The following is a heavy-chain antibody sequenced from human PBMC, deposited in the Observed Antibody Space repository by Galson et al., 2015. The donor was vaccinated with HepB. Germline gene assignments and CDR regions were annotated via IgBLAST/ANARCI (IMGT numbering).Heavy chain of an antibody. J-gene: IGHJ1*01. CDR2: IYPGDSDT. CDR1: GYSFTNYW. D-gene: IGHD5-24*01. CDR3: ARRATDAEYFQR. Sequence: QSGAEVKKPGESLKISCNGSGYSFTNYWIGWVRQMPGKGLEWMGNIYPGDSDTRYSPSFQGQVTISADKSISTAYLQWSSLKASDSAMYYCARRATDAEYFQRWGQGTLVTVSS. V-gene: IGHV5-51*03.